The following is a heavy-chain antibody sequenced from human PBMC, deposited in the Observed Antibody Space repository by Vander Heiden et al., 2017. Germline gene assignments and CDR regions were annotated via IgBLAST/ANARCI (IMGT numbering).Heavy chain of an antibody. J-gene: IGHJ3*02. CDR3: AKMASGAQPFYDPFDI. V-gene: IGHV3-9*01. CDR2: ISWNGYYI. CDR1: GFTFDDYA. Sequence: EVQMVESGGGLVQPGRSLRLSCEASGFTFDDYAMHWVRQTPGKGLEWVSGISWNGYYIAYAHSVKGRFTISRANAKSSLYLQMNSLRVDDTALYFCAKMASGAQPFYDPFDIWGQGTMVTVSS. D-gene: IGHD2-15*01.